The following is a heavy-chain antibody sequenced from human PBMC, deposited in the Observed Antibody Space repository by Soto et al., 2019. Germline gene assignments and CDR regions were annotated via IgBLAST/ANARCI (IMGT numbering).Heavy chain of an antibody. D-gene: IGHD1-1*01. V-gene: IGHV3-33*06. Sequence: GGSLRLSCAASGFSFSNYGIHWVRQAPGKGLEWVAVIWYDGSNKYYADSVKGRFTISRDNSKNTVYLQMNSLRAEDTAVYYCAKDLGTTGTTFLFDPWGQGTLVTVSS. CDR1: GFSFSNYG. CDR3: AKDLGTTGTTFLFDP. J-gene: IGHJ5*02. CDR2: IWYDGSNK.